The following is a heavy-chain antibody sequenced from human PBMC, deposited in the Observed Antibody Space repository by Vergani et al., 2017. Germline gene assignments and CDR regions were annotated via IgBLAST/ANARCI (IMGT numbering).Heavy chain of an antibody. D-gene: IGHD2-2*01. J-gene: IGHJ3*01. CDR3: AXEYCSTSGRSFDF. CDR1: GFDLSSYI. V-gene: IGHV3-48*01. Sequence: QLVESGGGWVQPGGSLRLSCVVSGFDLSSYIMNWVRQAPGKGLEWVSFVSAGTKSQSYAESVKGRFTISRDSAKNSLYLQMDSLRAEDTAVYYCAXEYCSTSGRSFDFWGQGTKVTVSS. CDR2: VSAGTKSQ.